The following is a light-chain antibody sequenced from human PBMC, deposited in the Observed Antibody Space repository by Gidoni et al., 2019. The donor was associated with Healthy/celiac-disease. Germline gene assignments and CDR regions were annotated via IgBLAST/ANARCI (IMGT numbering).Light chain of an antibody. CDR1: QSVSSSY. J-gene: IGKJ1*01. CDR3: QQYGSSPMWT. Sequence: EIVLTPSPGTLYLSPGERATLSCRASQSVSSSYLAWYQQKPGQAPRLLIYGASSRATGIPDRFSGSGSGTDFTLTISRLETEDFAVYYCQQYGSSPMWTFGQGTKVEIK. CDR2: GAS. V-gene: IGKV3-20*01.